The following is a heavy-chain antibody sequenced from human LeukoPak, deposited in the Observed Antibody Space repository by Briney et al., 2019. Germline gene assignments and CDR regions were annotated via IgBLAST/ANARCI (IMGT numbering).Heavy chain of an antibody. Sequence: GGSLRLSCLASGFTFSGYSMNWVRQAPGRGLEWVSYISISSTTINYADSVKGRFTISRDNAKNSLYLQMNSLRDEDTAVYYCARVMYGGISYSVDYWGQGTLVTVSS. V-gene: IGHV3-48*02. CDR2: ISISSTTI. D-gene: IGHD1-26*01. J-gene: IGHJ4*02. CDR3: ARVMYGGISYSVDY. CDR1: GFTFSGYS.